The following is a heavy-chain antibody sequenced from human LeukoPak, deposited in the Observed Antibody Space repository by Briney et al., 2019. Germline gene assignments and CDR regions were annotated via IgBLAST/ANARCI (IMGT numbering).Heavy chain of an antibody. J-gene: IGHJ3*01. Sequence: GGSLRLSCAASGFTFNTYWMHWVRQGPGKGLVWVSRIDGDGSRASYADSVKGRFTFSRDNAKNTLYLQMNSPRPEDTAVYFCVREAGGTYAFDVWGQGTMVTVSS. CDR3: VREAGGTYAFDV. CDR2: IDGDGSRA. D-gene: IGHD3-16*01. V-gene: IGHV3-74*01. CDR1: GFTFNTYW.